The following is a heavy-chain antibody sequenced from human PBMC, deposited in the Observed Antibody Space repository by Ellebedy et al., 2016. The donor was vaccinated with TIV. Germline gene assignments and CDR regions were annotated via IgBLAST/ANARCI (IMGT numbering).Heavy chain of an antibody. Sequence: GGSLRLSXAASGFAFSNHIIHWVRQGPGKGLEWVAVISSDGSNKYYADSVRGRFTISRDNFKNTLDLQMNSLRAEDTAVYYCARDIGTSYYYGMDVWGQGTTVTVS. CDR2: ISSDGSNK. CDR3: ARDIGTSYYYGMDV. J-gene: IGHJ6*02. V-gene: IGHV3-30*03. D-gene: IGHD6-13*01. CDR1: GFAFSNHI.